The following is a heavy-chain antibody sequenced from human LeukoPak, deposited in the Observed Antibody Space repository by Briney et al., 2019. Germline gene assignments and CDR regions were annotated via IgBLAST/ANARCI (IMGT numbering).Heavy chain of an antibody. D-gene: IGHD4-23*01. V-gene: IGHV1-46*01. J-gene: IGHJ4*02. CDR1: GYTFTIYY. CDR2: ISPGGGST. Sequence: ASVTVSFKASGYTFTIYYIHWVRQAPGQGLEWMGIISPGGGSTSYAQNFQGRVTMTRDTSTSTVYMELSSLRSEDTAIYYCARGGDNSYFDYWGQGTLVTVSS. CDR3: ARGGDNSYFDY.